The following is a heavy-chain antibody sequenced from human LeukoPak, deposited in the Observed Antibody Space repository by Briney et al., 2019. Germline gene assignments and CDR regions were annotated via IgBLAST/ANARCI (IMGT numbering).Heavy chain of an antibody. CDR3: TTVSDSGTWGEDYFDY. J-gene: IGHJ4*02. CDR1: GFTSNSPW. V-gene: IGHV3-15*01. CDR2: IKNKLYGETT. Sequence: GGSLRLSCEVSGFTSNSPWMSWVRQAPGKGLEWVGRIKNKLYGETTDYAAPVEGRFTISRDESKNRLYLQMNSLKTEDTAMYYCTTVSDSGTWGEDYFDYWGQGTLVTVSS. D-gene: IGHD1-26*01.